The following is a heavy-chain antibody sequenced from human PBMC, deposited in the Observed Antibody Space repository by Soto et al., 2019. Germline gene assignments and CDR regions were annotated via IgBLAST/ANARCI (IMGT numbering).Heavy chain of an antibody. CDR1: GGSISSGGYY. Sequence: PSETLSLTCTVSGGSISSGGYYWSWIRQHPGKGLEWIGYIYYSGSTYYNPSLKSRVTISVDTSKNQFSLKLSSVTAADTAVYYCARDFGNCSGGSCYSRWFDPWGQGTLVTVSS. D-gene: IGHD2-15*01. CDR3: ARDFGNCSGGSCYSRWFDP. V-gene: IGHV4-31*03. CDR2: IYYSGST. J-gene: IGHJ5*02.